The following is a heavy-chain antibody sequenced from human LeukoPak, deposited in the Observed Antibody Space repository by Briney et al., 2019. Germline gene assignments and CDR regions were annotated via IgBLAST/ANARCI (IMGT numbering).Heavy chain of an antibody. J-gene: IGHJ4*02. CDR3: AKGPHGWFTYFDY. V-gene: IGHV3-23*01. CDR1: GFTLSSYA. D-gene: IGHD3-10*01. CDR2: ISSSGGGP. Sequence: GGSLRLSCAASGFTLSSYAMSWVRQAPGKGVEWVSVISSSGGGPYYTDSVKGRFTLSRDNSKNTLYLQMDSLRAEDTTVYYCAKGPHGWFTYFDYWGQGTLVTVSS.